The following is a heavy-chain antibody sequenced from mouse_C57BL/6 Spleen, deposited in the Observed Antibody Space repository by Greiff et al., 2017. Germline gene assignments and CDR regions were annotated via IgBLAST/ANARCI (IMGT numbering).Heavy chain of an antibody. D-gene: IGHD2-10*01. CDR1: GYTFTSYG. J-gene: IGHJ4*01. V-gene: IGHV1-81*01. CDR3: ARGGLPGTYYAMDY. Sequence: VQLQQSGAELARPGASVKLSCKASGYTFTSYGISWVKQRTGQGLEWIGEIYPRSGNTYYNEKFKGKATLTADKSSSTAYMELRSLTSEDSAVYFCARGGLPGTYYAMDYWGQGTSVTVSS. CDR2: IYPRSGNT.